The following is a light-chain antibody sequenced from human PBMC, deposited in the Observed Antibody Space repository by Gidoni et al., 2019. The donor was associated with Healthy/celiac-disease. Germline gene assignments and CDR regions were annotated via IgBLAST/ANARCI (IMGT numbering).Light chain of an antibody. CDR3: AAWDDSLSGPV. CDR1: SSNIGSNY. V-gene: IGLV1-47*01. J-gene: IGLJ2*01. CDR2: RNN. Sequence: QSVPTQPPSASGTPGQRVTISCSGSSSNIGSNYVYWYQQLPGTAPKLLIYRNNQRPSGVPDRFSGSKSGTSASLAISGLRFEDEADYYCAAWDDSLSGPVFDGGTKLTVL.